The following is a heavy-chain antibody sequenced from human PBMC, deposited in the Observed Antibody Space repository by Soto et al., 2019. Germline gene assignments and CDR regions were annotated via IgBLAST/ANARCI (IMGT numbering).Heavy chain of an antibody. V-gene: IGHV1-18*01. CDR3: ARDFGYDGTAYHQRLDY. D-gene: IGHD3-22*01. J-gene: IGHJ4*02. Sequence: EASVKVSCKASGYTFTSYGISWVRQAPGQGLEWMGWISAYNGNTNYAQKLQGRVTMTTDTSTSTAYMELNSLRAEDTALYYCARDFGYDGTAYHQRLDYWGQGTQVTVSS. CDR2: ISAYNGNT. CDR1: GYTFTSYG.